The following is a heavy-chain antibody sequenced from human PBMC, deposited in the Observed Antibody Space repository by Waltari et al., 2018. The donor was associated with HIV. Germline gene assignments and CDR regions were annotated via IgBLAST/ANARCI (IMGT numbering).Heavy chain of an antibody. CDR2: IYYSGST. CDR1: GGSISSYY. V-gene: IGHV4-59*01. J-gene: IGHJ6*02. D-gene: IGHD3-3*01. Sequence: QVQLQESGPGLVKPSETLYLTCTVSGGSISSYYWSWIRQPPGKGLEWIGYIYYSGSTNYNPSLKSRVTISVDTSKNQFSLKLSSVTAADTAVYYCARDRHYDFWSGYSSLMGMDVWGQGTTVTVSS. CDR3: ARDRHYDFWSGYSSLMGMDV.